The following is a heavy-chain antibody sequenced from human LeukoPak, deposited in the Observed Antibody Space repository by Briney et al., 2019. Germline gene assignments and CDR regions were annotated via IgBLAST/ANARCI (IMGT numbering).Heavy chain of an antibody. CDR1: GFTFSSYG. CDR3: AKDRGGSHDYGDS. D-gene: IGHD3-10*01. V-gene: IGHV3-33*06. Sequence: PGRSLRLSCAASGFTFSSYGMHWVRQAPGKGLEWVAVIWYDGSNKYYADSVKGRFTISRDNSKNTLYLQMNSLRAEDTAVYYCAKDRGGSHDYGDSWGQGTLVTVSS. J-gene: IGHJ4*02. CDR2: IWYDGSNK.